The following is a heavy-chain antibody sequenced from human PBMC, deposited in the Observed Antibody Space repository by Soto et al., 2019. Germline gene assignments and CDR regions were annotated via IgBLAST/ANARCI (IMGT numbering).Heavy chain of an antibody. J-gene: IGHJ3*02. CDR1: GGSISSDHW. Sequence: QVQLQESGPGLVKPSGTLSLTCSVSGGSISSDHWWSWVRQSPGKGLEWIGEMYHSGSTNYNPSLXXRXTXXPDKSKSQFSLRLSSVTVADTALYYCAHMNGAFDIWGQGTMVTVSS. V-gene: IGHV4-4*02. D-gene: IGHD2-21*01. CDR2: MYHSGST. CDR3: AHMNGAFDI.